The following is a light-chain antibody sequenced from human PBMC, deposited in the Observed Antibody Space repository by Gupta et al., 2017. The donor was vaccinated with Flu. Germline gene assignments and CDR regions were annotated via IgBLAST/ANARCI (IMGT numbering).Light chain of an antibody. Sequence: EIVMTPSPATLSVSPGERATLSCRASQSVSSNLAWYQQKPGQAPRLLIYGASTRATGIPARFSGSGSGTEFTLTISSLQSEDFAVYYCQSGVTFGQGIRLEIK. CDR1: QSVSSN. CDR2: GAS. CDR3: QSGVT. J-gene: IGKJ5*01. V-gene: IGKV3-15*01.